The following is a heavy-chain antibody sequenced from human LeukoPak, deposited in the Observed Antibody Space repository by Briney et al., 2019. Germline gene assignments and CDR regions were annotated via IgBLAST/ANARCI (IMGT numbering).Heavy chain of an antibody. CDR1: EFTFSLYA. CDR3: ARVDSAEKRDFDY. J-gene: IGHJ4*02. Sequence: PGGSLRLSCAASEFTFSLYAMTWVRQAPGKGLEWVANIKEGGSEKYYVDSVKGRFTISRDNAKNSAFLQMNSLRAEDTAVYYCARVDSAEKRDFDYWGQGTLVTVSS. D-gene: IGHD3-22*01. V-gene: IGHV3-7*01. CDR2: IKEGGSEK.